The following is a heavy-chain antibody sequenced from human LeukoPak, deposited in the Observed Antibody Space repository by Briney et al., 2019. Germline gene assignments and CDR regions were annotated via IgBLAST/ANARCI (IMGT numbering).Heavy chain of an antibody. Sequence: GSVKISFKASGYTFTSHDINWVRQATGQGLEWMGSMNPNSGNTGYAQKFEGRVSMTRNTSISTAYMELSSLRSEDTAVYYCARGLGWNYGFYYYYYMDVWGKGTTVTVSS. CDR3: ARGLGWNYGFYYYYYMDV. CDR2: MNPNSGNT. J-gene: IGHJ6*03. D-gene: IGHD1-7*01. CDR1: GYTFTSHD. V-gene: IGHV1-8*01.